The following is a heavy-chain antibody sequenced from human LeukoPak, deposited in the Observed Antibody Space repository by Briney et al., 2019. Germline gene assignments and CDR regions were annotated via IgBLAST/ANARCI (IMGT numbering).Heavy chain of an antibody. J-gene: IGHJ4*02. CDR1: GFTFSSYG. V-gene: IGHV3-30*18. Sequence: GGSLRLSCAASGFTFSSYGMHWVRQAPGKGLEWVAVISYDGSNKYYADSVKGRFTISRDNSKNTLYLQMNSLRAEDTAVYYCAKDLYEDIVVVPAADEPNDYWGQGTLVTVSS. CDR2: ISYDGSNK. CDR3: AKDLYEDIVVVPAADEPNDY. D-gene: IGHD2-2*01.